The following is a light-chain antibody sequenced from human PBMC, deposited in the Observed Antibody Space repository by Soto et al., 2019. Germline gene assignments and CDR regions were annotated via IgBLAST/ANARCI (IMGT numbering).Light chain of an antibody. J-gene: IGKJ3*01. V-gene: IGKV3-11*01. CDR1: QSVSSH. Sequence: EIVLTQSPATLSLSPGERATLSCRASQSVSSHLAWYQQKPGQAPRLLIYDATNRATGIPARFSGSGSGTDFTLTISSQEPEDFAVYYCQQRSNWPLTFGPGTKVDIK. CDR3: QQRSNWPLT. CDR2: DAT.